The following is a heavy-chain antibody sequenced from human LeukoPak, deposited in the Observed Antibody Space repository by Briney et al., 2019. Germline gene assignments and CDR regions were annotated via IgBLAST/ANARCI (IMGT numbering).Heavy chain of an antibody. CDR1: GGSISSGSYY. Sequence: SETLSLTCTVSGGSISSGSYYWSWIRQPAGKGLEWIGRIYTSGSTNYHPSLKSRVTISVDTSKNQFSLKLSSVTAADTAVYYCVRGIVVVAQLGYYFYYMDVWGKGTTVTISS. CDR3: VRGIVVVAQLGYYFYYMDV. D-gene: IGHD2-15*01. J-gene: IGHJ6*03. V-gene: IGHV4-61*02. CDR2: IYTSGST.